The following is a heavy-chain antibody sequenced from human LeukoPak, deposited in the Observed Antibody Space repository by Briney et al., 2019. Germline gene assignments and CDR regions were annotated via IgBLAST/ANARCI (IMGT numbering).Heavy chain of an antibody. CDR2: ISSSGSTI. J-gene: IGHJ3*02. CDR3: ASPLRYCSSTSCYTSDAFDI. D-gene: IGHD2-2*02. Sequence: GGSLRLSCAASVFTFSDYYMSWIRQAPGKGLEWVSYISSSGSTIYYADSVKGRFTISRDNAKNSLYLQMDSLRAEDTAVYYCASPLRYCSSTSCYTSDAFDIWGQGTMVTVSS. V-gene: IGHV3-11*04. CDR1: VFTFSDYY.